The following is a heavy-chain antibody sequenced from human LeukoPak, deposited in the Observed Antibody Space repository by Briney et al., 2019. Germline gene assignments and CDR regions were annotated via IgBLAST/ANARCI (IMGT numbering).Heavy chain of an antibody. D-gene: IGHD6-6*01. CDR2: VSSDGGTK. V-gene: IGHV3-30*18. J-gene: IGHJ3*02. CDR1: RFTFSSYG. Sequence: GRSLRLSCAASRFTFSSYGMHWVRQAPGKGLEWEAVVSSDGGTKYYADSVKGRFTISRDNSKNTLYLQMNSLKTEDTAVYYCAKEGDGAARFAFDIWGQGTMVTVSS. CDR3: AKEGDGAARFAFDI.